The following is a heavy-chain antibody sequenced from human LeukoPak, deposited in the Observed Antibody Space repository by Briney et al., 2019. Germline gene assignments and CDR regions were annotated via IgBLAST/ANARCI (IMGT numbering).Heavy chain of an antibody. D-gene: IGHD6-19*01. J-gene: IGHJ4*02. CDR1: GGSISSGGYY. CDR2: IYYSGST. CDR3: ARDGVAGTGYFDY. V-gene: IGHV4-31*03. Sequence: SQTLSLTCTVSGGSISSGGYYWNWIRQHPGKGLEWIGYIYYSGSTYYNPSLKSRVTISVDTSKNQFSLKLSSVTAADTAVYYCARDGVAGTGYFDYWGQGTLVTVSS.